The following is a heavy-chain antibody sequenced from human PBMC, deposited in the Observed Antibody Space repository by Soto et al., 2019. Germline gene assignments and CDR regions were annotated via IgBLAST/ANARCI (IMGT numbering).Heavy chain of an antibody. V-gene: IGHV1-18*01. CDR3: ATRDDSCSGGSCYSYYDAFDI. J-gene: IGHJ3*02. CDR1: GYTFTSYG. D-gene: IGHD2-15*01. CDR2: ISAYNGNT. Sequence: ASVKVSCKASGYTFTSYGISWVRQAPGQGLEWMGWISAYNGNTNYAQKLQGRVTMTADTSTSTAYMELSSLRSEDTAVYYCATRDDSCSGGSCYSYYDAFDIWGQGTMVTVSS.